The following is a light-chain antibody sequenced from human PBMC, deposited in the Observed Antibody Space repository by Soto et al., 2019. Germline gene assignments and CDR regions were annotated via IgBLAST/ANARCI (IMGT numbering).Light chain of an antibody. CDR2: GAS. J-gene: IGKJ5*01. CDR1: QSVSSSY. V-gene: IGKV3-20*01. CDR3: QQYGSSPFT. Sequence: EIVLTQSPATLTLSPGDRATLSCRASQSVSSSYLARYQQKPGQAPRFISYGASSRATGIPDRFSGSGSGTEFTLTISRLEPEDFEVYYCQQYGSSPFTFGQGTRLEIK.